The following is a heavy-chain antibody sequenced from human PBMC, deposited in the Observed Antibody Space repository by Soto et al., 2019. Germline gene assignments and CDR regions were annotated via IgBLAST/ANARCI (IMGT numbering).Heavy chain of an antibody. D-gene: IGHD3-22*01. CDR3: ARDREYYDSSGLYFDY. Sequence: PSETLSLTCSVSGGSISDYYWSWIRQPPGKGLEWIGYTYYGWNTNYNPSPKSRVTISVDTSKNQFSLKLISVTAADTAVYYCARDREYYDSSGLYFDYWGQGTLVTVSS. CDR2: TYYGWNT. J-gene: IGHJ4*02. V-gene: IGHV4-59*01. CDR1: GGSISDYY.